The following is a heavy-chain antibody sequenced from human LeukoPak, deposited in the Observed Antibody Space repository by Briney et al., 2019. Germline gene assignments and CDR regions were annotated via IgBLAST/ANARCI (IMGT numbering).Heavy chain of an antibody. V-gene: IGHV3-30*03. CDR2: ISYDGSNK. D-gene: IGHD5-18*01. J-gene: IGHJ6*02. Sequence: GGSLRLSCAASGFTFSSYGMHWVRQAPGKGLEWVAAISYDGSNKYFADSVKGRFTISRDNSKSTLYLQMNSLRVEDTAVYYCTRGPIQLWIHNGMDVWGQGTTVTVSS. CDR1: GFTFSSYG. CDR3: TRGPIQLWIHNGMDV.